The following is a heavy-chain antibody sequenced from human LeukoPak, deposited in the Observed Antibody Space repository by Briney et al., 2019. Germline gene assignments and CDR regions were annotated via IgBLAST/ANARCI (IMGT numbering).Heavy chain of an antibody. D-gene: IGHD6-13*01. CDR1: GGTFSSYA. V-gene: IGHV1-69*04. CDR3: AHQIRIAAAGTPDI. J-gene: IGHJ3*02. CDR2: IIPILGIA. Sequence: SVKVSCKASGGTFSSYAISWVRQAPGQGLEWMGRIIPILGIANYAQKFQGRVTITADKSTSTAYMELSSLRSEDTAVYYCAHQIRIAAAGTPDIWGQGTMVTVSS.